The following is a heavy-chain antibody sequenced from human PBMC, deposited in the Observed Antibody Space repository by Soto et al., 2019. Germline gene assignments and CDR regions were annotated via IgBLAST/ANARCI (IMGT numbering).Heavy chain of an antibody. D-gene: IGHD3-9*01. Sequence: QPGGSLRLSCAASGFTFSSYAMSWVRQAPGEGLEWVSAVSRSGDNTYHADSVKGRFTISRDNSKNTLYLQMNSLRVEDTAVYYCAKDFGHYDILIGYPTFVSCGQGTLVTVST. CDR1: GFTFSSYA. V-gene: IGHV3-23*01. J-gene: IGHJ4*02. CDR2: VSRSGDNT. CDR3: AKDFGHYDILIGYPTFVS.